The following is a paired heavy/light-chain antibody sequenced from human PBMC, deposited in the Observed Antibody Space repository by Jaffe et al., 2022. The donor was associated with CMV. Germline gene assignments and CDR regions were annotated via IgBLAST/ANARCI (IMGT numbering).Light chain of an antibody. CDR3: QSADSSGTFVV. V-gene: IGLV3-25*03. CDR2: KDS. CDR1: ALPKQY. Sequence: SYELTQPPSVSVSPGQTARITCSGDALPKQYAYWYQQKPGQAPVLVIYKDSERPSGIPERFSGSSSGTTVTLTISGVQAEDEADYYCQSADSSGTFVVFGGGTKLTVL. J-gene: IGLJ2*01.
Heavy chain of an antibody. V-gene: IGHV2-26*01. Sequence: QVTLKESGPVLVKPTETLTLTCTVSGFSLSNARMGVSWIRQPPGKALEWLAHIFSNDEKSYSTSLKSRLTISKDTSKSQVVLTMTNMDPVDTATYYCARIIVVVAARTSYWFDPWGQGTLVTVSS. CDR1: GFSLSNARMG. CDR2: IFSNDEK. J-gene: IGHJ5*02. CDR3: ARIIVVVAARTSYWFDP. D-gene: IGHD2-15*01.